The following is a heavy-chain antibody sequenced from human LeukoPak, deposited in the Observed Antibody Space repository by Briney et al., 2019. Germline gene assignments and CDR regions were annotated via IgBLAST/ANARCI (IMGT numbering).Heavy chain of an antibody. Sequence: PGGSLRLSCAASGFTFDDYAMHWVRQAPGKGLEWVSGISWNSGSIGYADSVKGRFTISRDNAKNSLYLQMNSLRAEDTALYYCARETYYYDSSGYYPNWGQGTLVTVSS. CDR1: GFTFDDYA. CDR3: ARETYYYDSSGYYPN. V-gene: IGHV3-9*01. CDR2: ISWNSGSI. J-gene: IGHJ4*02. D-gene: IGHD3-22*01.